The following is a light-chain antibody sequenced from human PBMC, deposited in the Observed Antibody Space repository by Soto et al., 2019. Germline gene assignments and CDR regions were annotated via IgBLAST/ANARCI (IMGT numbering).Light chain of an antibody. CDR1: NIGSKS. J-gene: IGLJ1*01. CDR2: YDS. Sequence: SCELTLPPSVSVAPGKTARITCGGNNIGSKSVHWYQQKPGQAPVLVIYYDSDRPSGIPERFSGSNSGNTATLTISRVEAGDEADYYCQVWDSSSDSYVFGTGTKVTVL. V-gene: IGLV3-21*04. CDR3: QVWDSSSDSYV.